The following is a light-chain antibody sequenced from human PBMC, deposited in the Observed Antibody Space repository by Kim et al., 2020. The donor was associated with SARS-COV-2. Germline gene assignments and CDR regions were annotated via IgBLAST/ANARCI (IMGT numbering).Light chain of an antibody. J-gene: IGKJ1*01. Sequence: DIQMTQSPSSLSASVGDRVTITCRASQSISSYLNWYQQKPGKAPNLLIYAASSLQSGVPSRFSGRGSGTDFTLTISSLQPEDFATYYCQQSYSTLPRTFGQGTKVDIK. CDR2: AAS. CDR1: QSISSY. V-gene: IGKV1-39*01. CDR3: QQSYSTLPRT.